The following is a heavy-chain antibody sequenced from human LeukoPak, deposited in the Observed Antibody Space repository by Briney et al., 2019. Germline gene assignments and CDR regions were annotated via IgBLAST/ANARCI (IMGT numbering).Heavy chain of an antibody. CDR3: ARDCSGGNCYSGYYYYGMDV. CDR2: INTNTGNP. V-gene: IGHV7-4-1*02. J-gene: IGHJ6*02. Sequence: ASVKVSCKASGYSFTRYAMNWVRQAPGQGLEWMGWINTNTGNPTYAQGFTGRFVFSLDTSVSTAYLQISSLKAEDTGVYYCARDCSGGNCYSGYYYYGMDVWGQGTTVTVSS. D-gene: IGHD2-15*01. CDR1: GYSFTRYA.